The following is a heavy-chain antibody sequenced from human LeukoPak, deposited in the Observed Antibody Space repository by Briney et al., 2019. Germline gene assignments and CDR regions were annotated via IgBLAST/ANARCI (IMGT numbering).Heavy chain of an antibody. J-gene: IGHJ4*02. CDR3: ARDIREIAAAGTSDY. V-gene: IGHV3-20*04. D-gene: IGHD6-13*01. CDR1: GFTFDDYG. Sequence: PGGSLRLSCAASGFTFDDYGMSWVRQAPGKGLEWVSGINWNGGSTGYADSVKGRFTISRDNAKNSLCLQMNSLRAEDTALYYCARDIREIAAAGTSDYWGQRTLVTVSS. CDR2: INWNGGST.